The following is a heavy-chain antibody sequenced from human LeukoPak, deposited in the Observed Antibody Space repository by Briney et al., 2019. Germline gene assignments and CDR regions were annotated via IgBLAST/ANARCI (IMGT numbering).Heavy chain of an antibody. V-gene: IGHV3-7*03. CDR3: AKESGDDGSGYYEVFDY. CDR2: IRQDGSEQ. Sequence: LAGGSLRLSCAASGFTFSNYWMSWARQVPGKGLEWMANIRQDGSEQQYVDSVKGRFTISRDNSKNTLYLQMNSLRAEDTAVYYCAKESGDDGSGYYEVFDYWGQGTPVTVSS. CDR1: GFTFSNYW. D-gene: IGHD3-22*01. J-gene: IGHJ4*02.